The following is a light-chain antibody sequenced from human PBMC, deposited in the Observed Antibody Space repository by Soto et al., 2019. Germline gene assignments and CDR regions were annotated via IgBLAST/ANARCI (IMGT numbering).Light chain of an antibody. J-gene: IGLJ3*02. Sequence: QTVVTQSSSASASLGSSVKLTCTLSSGHSSYIIAWHQQQPGKAPRYLMKLDGSGSYNKGSGVPDRFSGSSSGADRYLTISNLQSEDEADYYCETWDSNTPLVFGGGTKLTVL. CDR1: SGHSSYI. CDR2: LDGSGSY. CDR3: ETWDSNTPLV. V-gene: IGLV4-60*03.